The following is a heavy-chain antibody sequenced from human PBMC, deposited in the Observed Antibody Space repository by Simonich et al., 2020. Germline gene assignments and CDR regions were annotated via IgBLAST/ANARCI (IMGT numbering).Heavy chain of an antibody. D-gene: IGHD4-17*01. V-gene: IGHV3-30*18. J-gene: IGHJ6*02. Sequence: QVQLVESGGGVVQPGSSLRLSCSASGFTFGSYGMHWIRQAQGKGLEWVEVLGDERSKKYYADSVKGRFTIARDNSKNTLYLQMNSLRAEDTAMYYCAKESTVSRCDYYYGMDVWGQGTTVTVSS. CDR2: LGDERSKK. CDR3: AKESTVSRCDYYYGMDV. CDR1: GFTFGSYG.